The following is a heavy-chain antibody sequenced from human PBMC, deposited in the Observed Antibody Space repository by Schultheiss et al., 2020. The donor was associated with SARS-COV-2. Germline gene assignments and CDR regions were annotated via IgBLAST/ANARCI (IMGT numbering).Heavy chain of an antibody. V-gene: IGHV3-7*03. D-gene: IGHD3-10*01. J-gene: IGHJ3*02. Sequence: GGSLRLSCAASGFTFSSYAMSWVRQAPGKGLEWVANIKQDGSEKYYVDSVKGRFTISRDNAKNSLYLQMNSLRAEDTAVYYCARDREEDAFDIWGQGTMVTVSS. CDR1: GFTFSSYA. CDR2: IKQDGSEK. CDR3: ARDREEDAFDI.